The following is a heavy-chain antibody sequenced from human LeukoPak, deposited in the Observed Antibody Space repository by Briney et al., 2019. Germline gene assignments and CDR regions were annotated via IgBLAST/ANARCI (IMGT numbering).Heavy chain of an antibody. V-gene: IGHV4-38-2*01. D-gene: IGHD3-3*01. CDR2: IHHNGST. CDR1: GYSINNGYY. Sequence: SETLSLTCAVSGYSINNGYYWGWIRQSPGKGLEWIGSIHHNGSTYYNPSLRSRVTMSVDTSKNQFSLKLSSVTAADTAVYYCARGADVLRFLEPNYYYYMDVWGKGTMVTVSS. J-gene: IGHJ6*03. CDR3: ARGADVLRFLEPNYYYYMDV.